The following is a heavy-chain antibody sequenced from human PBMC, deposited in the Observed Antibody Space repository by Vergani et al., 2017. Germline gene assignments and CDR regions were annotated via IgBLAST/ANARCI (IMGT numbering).Heavy chain of an antibody. V-gene: IGHV4-4*07. CDR3: ARANYDILTGEYYYGMDV. J-gene: IGHJ6*02. CDR1: GGSISSYY. Sequence: QVQLQESGPGLVKPSETLSLTCTVSGGSISSYYWSWIRQPAGKGLDWIGRIYTSGSTNYNPSLKSRVTMSVDTSKNQFSLKLSSVTAADTAVYYCARANYDILTGEYYYGMDVWGQGTTVTVSS. CDR2: IYTSGST. D-gene: IGHD3-9*01.